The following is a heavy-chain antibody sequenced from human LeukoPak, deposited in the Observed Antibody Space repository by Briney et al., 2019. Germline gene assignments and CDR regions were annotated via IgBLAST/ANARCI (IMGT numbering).Heavy chain of an antibody. Sequence: ASVKISCKASGYTFTGYYMHWVRQAPGQGLEWMGWINPNSGGTNYAQKFQGRVTMTRDTSISTAYMELSRLRSDDTAVYYCARAVPDCSSTSCYLYYFDYWGQGTLVTVSS. D-gene: IGHD2-2*01. CDR3: ARAVPDCSSTSCYLYYFDY. J-gene: IGHJ4*02. V-gene: IGHV1-2*02. CDR1: GYTFTGYY. CDR2: INPNSGGT.